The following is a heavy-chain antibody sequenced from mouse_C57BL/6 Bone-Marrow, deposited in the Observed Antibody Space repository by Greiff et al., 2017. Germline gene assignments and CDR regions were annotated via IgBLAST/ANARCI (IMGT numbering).Heavy chain of an antibody. J-gene: IGHJ2*01. V-gene: IGHV1-64*01. CDR1: GYTFTSYW. CDR3: ARGGGARDFDY. Sequence: VQLQQPGAELAKPGASVKLSCKASGYTFTSYWMHWVKQRPGQGLEWIGMIHPNSGSTNYNEKFKSKATLTVDKSSSTAYMQLSSLTSEDSAVYYCARGGGARDFDYWGQGTTLTVSS. CDR2: IHPNSGST.